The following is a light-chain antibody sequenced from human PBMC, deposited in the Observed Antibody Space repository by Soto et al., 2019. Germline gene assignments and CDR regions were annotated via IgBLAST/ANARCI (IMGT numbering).Light chain of an antibody. CDR2: DTS. CDR3: LLGYGVSVV. J-gene: IGLJ2*01. V-gene: IGLV7-46*01. Sequence: QTVETQEPSLTVSPGETVTLTCGSSTGPVTSGHYPYWFRQKPGQAPMTLIYDTSDKHFWTPARFSGSLLGGKAALTLAGAQPEDEADYYCLLGYGVSVVFGGGTKLTVL. CDR1: TGPVTSGHY.